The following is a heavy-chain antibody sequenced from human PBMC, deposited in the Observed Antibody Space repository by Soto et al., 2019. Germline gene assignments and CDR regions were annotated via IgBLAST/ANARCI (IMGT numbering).Heavy chain of an antibody. J-gene: IGHJ6*02. CDR2: IDPSDSYT. V-gene: IGHV5-10-1*01. CDR3: ARLNMRVRGVIPYYGMDV. Sequence: PGESLKISCKGSGYSFTSYWISWVRQMPGKGLEWMGRIDPSDSYTNYSPSFQGHVTISADKSISTAYLQWSSLKASDTAMYYWARLNMRVRGVIPYYGMDVWGQGTTVTVSS. CDR1: GYSFTSYW. D-gene: IGHD3-10*01.